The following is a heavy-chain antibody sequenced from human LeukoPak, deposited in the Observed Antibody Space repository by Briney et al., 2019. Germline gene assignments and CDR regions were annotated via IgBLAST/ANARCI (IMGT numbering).Heavy chain of an antibody. CDR1: GYTFTSYG. CDR2: ISAYNGNT. D-gene: IGHD3-10*01. CDR3: ARDRVPLYGSGSYYVY. Sequence: GASVTVSCKASGYTFTSYGISWVRQAPGQGLEWMGWISAYNGNTNYAQKLQGRVTMTTDTSTSTAYMELRSLRSDDTAVYSCARDRVPLYGSGSYYVYWGQGTLVTVSS. V-gene: IGHV1-18*04. J-gene: IGHJ4*02.